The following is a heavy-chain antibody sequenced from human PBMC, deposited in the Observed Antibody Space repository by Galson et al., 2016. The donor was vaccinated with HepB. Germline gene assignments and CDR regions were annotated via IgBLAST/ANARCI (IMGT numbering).Heavy chain of an antibody. Sequence: LSLTCTVSGASVSSNKWWTWVRQSPGKGLEWIGEIYYRGTTNYNPSLQRRITISVDKSKNPFYLDLTSVTAADTAVYYCARGDYGLGGGKNSLGYWGQGALVTVSS. CDR2: IYYRGTT. J-gene: IGHJ4*02. CDR1: GASVSSNKW. CDR3: ARGDYGLGGGKNSLGY. V-gene: IGHV4-4*02. D-gene: IGHD3-16*01.